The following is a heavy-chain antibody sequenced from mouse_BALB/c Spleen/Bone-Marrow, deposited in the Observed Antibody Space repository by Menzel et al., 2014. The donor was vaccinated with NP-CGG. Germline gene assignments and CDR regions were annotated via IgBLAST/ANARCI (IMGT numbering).Heavy chain of an antibody. V-gene: IGHV14-3*02. Sequence: EVQLQQSGAELVKPGASVKLSCTASGFNIKDTYMHWVKQRPEQGLEWIGRIDPANGNTKYDPKFQGKATITADTSSNTAYLQLSSLTSEATAVYYCAPYSYGSSSFAYWGQGTLVTVSA. CDR3: APYSYGSSSFAY. CDR1: GFNIKDTY. D-gene: IGHD1-1*01. CDR2: IDPANGNT. J-gene: IGHJ3*01.